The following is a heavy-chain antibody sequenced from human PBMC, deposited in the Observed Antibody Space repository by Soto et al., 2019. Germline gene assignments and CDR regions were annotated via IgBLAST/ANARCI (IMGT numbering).Heavy chain of an antibody. J-gene: IGHJ4*02. CDR1: GGTFSSYA. V-gene: IGHV1-69*12. Sequence: QVQLVQSGAEVKKPGSSVKVSCKASGGTFSSYAISWVRQAPGQGLEWMGGIIPIFGTANYAQKFQGRVTITADESTSSVYIELSSLRSEDTAGDYCARGGRRCGRGCPPGYWGQGSLVTVSS. CDR2: IIPIFGTA. CDR3: ARGGRRCGRGCPPGY. D-gene: IGHD2-21*02.